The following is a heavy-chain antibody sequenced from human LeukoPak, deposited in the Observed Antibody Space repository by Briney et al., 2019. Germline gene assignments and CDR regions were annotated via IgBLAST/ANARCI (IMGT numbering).Heavy chain of an antibody. CDR1: GFTFSSYG. CDR3: ARVGHRGGIAANTYDY. V-gene: IGHV3-21*01. J-gene: IGHJ4*02. D-gene: IGHD6-13*01. CDR2: INDRGTGT. Sequence: PGGSLRLSCAASGFTFSSYGMHWVRQAPGKGLEWVSTINDRGTGTYYADSVKGRFTISRDNAKNSLYLQMNSLRAEDTAVYYCARVGHRGGIAANTYDYWGQGTLVTVSS.